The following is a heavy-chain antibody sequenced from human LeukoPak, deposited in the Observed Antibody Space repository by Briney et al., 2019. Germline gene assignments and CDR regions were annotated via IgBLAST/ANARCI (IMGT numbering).Heavy chain of an antibody. CDR2: INSDGSST. J-gene: IGHJ6*03. D-gene: IGHD3-9*01. V-gene: IGHV3-74*01. Sequence: GGSLRLSCAASGFTFSSYWMHWVRQAPGKGLVWVSRINSDGSSTSYADSVKGRFTISRDNAKNTLYLQMNSLRAEDTAVYYCARDTVLRYFDWLPIPPYYYYYMDVWGKGTTVTISS. CDR1: GFTFSSYW. CDR3: ARDTVLRYFDWLPIPPYYYYYMDV.